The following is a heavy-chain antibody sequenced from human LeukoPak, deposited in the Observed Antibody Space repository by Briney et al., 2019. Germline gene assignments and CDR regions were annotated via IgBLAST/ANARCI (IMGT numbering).Heavy chain of an antibody. Sequence: AGVSLRLSCAASGFTVSSNYMSWVRQAPGKGLEWVSVIYSGGSTYYADSVKGRFTISRDNSKNTLYLQMNSLRAEDTAVYYCARDLVGITCRWGQGTLVTVSS. CDR1: GFTVSSNY. V-gene: IGHV3-53*01. CDR3: ARDLVGITCR. CDR2: IYSGGST. J-gene: IGHJ4*02. D-gene: IGHD6-6*01.